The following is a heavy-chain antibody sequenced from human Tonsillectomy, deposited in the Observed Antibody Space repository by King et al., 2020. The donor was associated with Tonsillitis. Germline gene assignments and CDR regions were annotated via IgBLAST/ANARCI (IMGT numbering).Heavy chain of an antibody. CDR1: GFTVSNNY. D-gene: IGHD1-26*01. Sequence: DVQLVESGGGLVQPGGSLRLSCAASGFTVSNNYMSWVRQAPGKGLEWVSVIYNGGSTYYADSVKGRFTISRHNSKNTLYLQMNSRRAEDTAVYYCASGAAYYYYGMDVWGQGTTVTVSS. CDR2: IYNGGST. CDR3: ASGAAYYYYGMDV. V-gene: IGHV3-53*04. J-gene: IGHJ6*02.